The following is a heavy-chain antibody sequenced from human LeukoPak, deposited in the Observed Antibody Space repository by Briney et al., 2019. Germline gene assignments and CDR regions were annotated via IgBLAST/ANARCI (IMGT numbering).Heavy chain of an antibody. V-gene: IGHV3-23*01. D-gene: IGHD6-13*01. CDR3: GKQFSSSWQFDP. CDR1: GFIYNTYA. CDR2: IDNSGDYT. Sequence: GGSLRLSCAASGFIYNTYAMTWVRQAPGKGLEWVSSIDNSGDYTYYADSVKGRLTISRDNSRNTLYLQMSSLRVEDTALYYCGKQFSSSWQFDPRGQGTPVTVSS. J-gene: IGHJ5*02.